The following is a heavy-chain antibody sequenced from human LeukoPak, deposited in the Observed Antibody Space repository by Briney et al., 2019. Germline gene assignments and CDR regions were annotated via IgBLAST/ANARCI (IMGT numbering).Heavy chain of an antibody. V-gene: IGHV4-4*07. CDR3: ARAKSVLYDTRGNLFDP. CDR1: GGSISSYY. CDR2: IYTSGST. J-gene: IGHJ5*02. Sequence: SETLSLTCTVSGGSISSYYWSWIRQPAGKELEWFGRIYTSGSTNYNPSLKSRITMSVDTSKNPFSLKLSSVTAADTAVYYCARAKSVLYDTRGNLFDPWGPGPLVTVSS. D-gene: IGHD3-16*02.